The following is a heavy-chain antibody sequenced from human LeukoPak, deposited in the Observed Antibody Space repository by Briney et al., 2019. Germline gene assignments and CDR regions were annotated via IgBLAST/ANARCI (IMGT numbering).Heavy chain of an antibody. CDR2: INPRGGTT. CDR1: GYTFTSYF. J-gene: IGHJ5*02. V-gene: IGHV1-46*01. Sequence: ASVKVSCKASGYTFTSYFMYWVRQAPGQGLEWMGLINPRGGTTRYAQKFQGRVTMTRDMSTSTVYTELSSLRSEDTAVYYCARGGYYYDSSGYYFAPWGQGTLVTVSS. CDR3: ARGGYYYDSSGYYFAP. D-gene: IGHD3-22*01.